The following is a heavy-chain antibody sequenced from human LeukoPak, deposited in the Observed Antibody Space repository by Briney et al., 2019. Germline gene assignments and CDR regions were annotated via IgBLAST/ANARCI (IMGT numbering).Heavy chain of an antibody. V-gene: IGHV1-18*01. Sequence: ASVKVSCKASGYTFINHGISWVRQAPGQGLEWMGWINLNNGNTDYAQKLQGRVTVTTDTSTTTAYMELRSLRYDDTAVYYCAKGSSGWSLDYWGQGTLVTVPS. CDR2: INLNNGNT. CDR3: AKGSSGWSLDY. D-gene: IGHD6-19*01. J-gene: IGHJ4*02. CDR1: GYTFINHG.